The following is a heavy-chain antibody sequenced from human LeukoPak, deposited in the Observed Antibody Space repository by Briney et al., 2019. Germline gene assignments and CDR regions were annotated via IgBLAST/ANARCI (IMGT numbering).Heavy chain of an antibody. CDR2: ISSGNSII. J-gene: IGHJ4*02. D-gene: IGHD3-9*01. CDR3: TSLGFDPDY. Sequence: GGSLRLSCAASGFTFSTYGMNWVRQAPGKGLEWISYISSGNSIIYYADSVKGRFTISRDNAKNSLLLQMNSLRAEDTAVYYCTSLGFDPDYWGQGTLVTVSS. V-gene: IGHV3-48*04. CDR1: GFTFSTYG.